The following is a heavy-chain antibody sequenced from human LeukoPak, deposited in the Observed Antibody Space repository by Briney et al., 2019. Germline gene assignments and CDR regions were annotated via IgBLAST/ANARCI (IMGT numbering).Heavy chain of an antibody. Sequence: ASVKVSRKASGYTFTSYFMHWMRQAPGQGPEWMGIINPRGGSTEYSHKFQGRLTMTSDTSTSTVYMELNSLRPDDTAVYYCARHRSRMVRGGDWFDPWGRGTLVTVSS. CDR1: GYTFTSYF. CDR3: ARHRSRMVRGGDWFDP. J-gene: IGHJ5*02. V-gene: IGHV1-46*01. D-gene: IGHD3-10*01. CDR2: INPRGGST.